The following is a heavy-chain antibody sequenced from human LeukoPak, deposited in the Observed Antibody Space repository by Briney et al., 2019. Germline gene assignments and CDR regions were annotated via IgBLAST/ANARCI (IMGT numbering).Heavy chain of an antibody. CDR3: ARRESSSWYTSHGAFDI. CDR2: INPNSGGT. Sequence: ASVKVSCKASGYTFTGYYMHWVRQGPGQGLEWMGWINPNSGGTNYAQKFQGRVTMTRDTSISTAHMELSRLRSDDTAVYYCARRESSSWYTSHGAFDIWGQGTMVTVSS. J-gene: IGHJ3*02. CDR1: GYTFTGYY. D-gene: IGHD6-13*01. V-gene: IGHV1-2*02.